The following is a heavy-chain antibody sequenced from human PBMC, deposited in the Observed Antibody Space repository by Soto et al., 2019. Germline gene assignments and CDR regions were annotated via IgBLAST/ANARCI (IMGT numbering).Heavy chain of an antibody. Sequence: PSETLSLTCTVSGGSISSTSYYWGWIRQPPRKGLEWIGNIYYSGSTYYNPSLKSRVTTSVDTSKNQFSLKLSSVTAADTAVYYCARVPKDVTAYYMGFDLWGQGTLVTVSS. CDR1: GGSISSTSYY. D-gene: IGHD3-9*01. V-gene: IGHV4-39*01. J-gene: IGHJ5*02. CDR2: IYYSGST. CDR3: ARVPKDVTAYYMGFDL.